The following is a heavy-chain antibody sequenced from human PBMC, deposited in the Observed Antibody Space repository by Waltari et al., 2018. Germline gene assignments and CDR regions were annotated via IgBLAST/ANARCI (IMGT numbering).Heavy chain of an antibody. D-gene: IGHD6-13*01. CDR3: ARSKGTSSSWYYCDY. J-gene: IGHJ4*02. Sequence: QVQLVQSGAEVKTPGASVKVSCKASGYTFTSYGISWVRQAPGQGLEWMGWISAYNGNTNYAQKLQGRVTMTTDAATSTADMELMSLRSDDTAVYYCARSKGTSSSWYYCDYWGQGTLVTVST. CDR1: GYTFTSYG. CDR2: ISAYNGNT. V-gene: IGHV1-18*01.